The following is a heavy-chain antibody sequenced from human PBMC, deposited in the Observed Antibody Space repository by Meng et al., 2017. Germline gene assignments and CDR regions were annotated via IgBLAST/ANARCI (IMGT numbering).Heavy chain of an antibody. CDR2: IRSKAYGGTT. V-gene: IGHV3-49*04. Sequence: GESLKISCTASGFTFGDYAMSWVRQAPGKGLEWVGFIRSKAYGGTTEYAASVKGRFTISRDDSKSIAYLQMNSLKTEDTAVYYCTRSREPPCYDFWSGYYANAYYYYGMDVWGQGTTVTVSS. D-gene: IGHD3-3*01. CDR3: TRSREPPCYDFWSGYYANAYYYYGMDV. CDR1: GFTFGDYA. J-gene: IGHJ6*02.